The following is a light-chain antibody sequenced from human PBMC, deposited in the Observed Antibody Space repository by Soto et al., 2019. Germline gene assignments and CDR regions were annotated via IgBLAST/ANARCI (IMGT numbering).Light chain of an antibody. CDR3: QSYDSSLSGYV. J-gene: IGLJ1*01. CDR2: GNS. V-gene: IGLV1-40*01. CDR1: SSNIGAGYD. Sequence: SVLKQPPPVSGAPGQRVTLSCTGSSSNIGAGYDVHWYQQLPGTAPKLLIYGNSNRPSGVPDRFSGSKSGTSASLAITGLQAEDEADYYCQSYDSSLSGYVFGTGTKVTVL.